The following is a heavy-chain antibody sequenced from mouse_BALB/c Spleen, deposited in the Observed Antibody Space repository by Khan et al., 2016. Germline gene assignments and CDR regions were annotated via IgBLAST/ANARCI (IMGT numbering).Heavy chain of an antibody. CDR3: ARGAMVTTACYFDV. D-gene: IGHD2-2*01. CDR1: GYTFTNHG. CDR2: INTYTGEP. V-gene: IGHV9-1*02. J-gene: IGHJ1*01. Sequence: QIQLVQSGPELKKPGETVKISCKASGYTFTNHGMNWVKQAPGKGLKWMGWINTYTGEPTYADDFQGRFAFSLDTSASTAFLQINNLKNEGMATCFCARGAMVTTACYFDVWGAETTVTVSA.